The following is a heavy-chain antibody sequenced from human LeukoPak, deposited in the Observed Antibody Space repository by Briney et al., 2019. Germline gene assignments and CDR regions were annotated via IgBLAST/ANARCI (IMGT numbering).Heavy chain of an antibody. J-gene: IGHJ6*02. V-gene: IGHV3-30-3*01. CDR2: ISYDGSNK. Sequence: GRSLRLSCAASGFTFSSYAMHWVRQASGKGLEWVAVISYDGSNKYYADSVKGRFTISRDNSKNTLYLQMNSLRAEDTAVYYCARDDTTTYYYYYGMDVWGQGTTVTVSS. CDR3: ARDDTTTYYYYYGMDV. CDR1: GFTFSSYA. D-gene: IGHD1-26*01.